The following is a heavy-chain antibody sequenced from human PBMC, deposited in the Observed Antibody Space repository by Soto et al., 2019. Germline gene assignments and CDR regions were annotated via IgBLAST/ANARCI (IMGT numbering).Heavy chain of an antibody. V-gene: IGHV3-66*01. J-gene: IGHJ4*02. CDR1: GFTVSSNY. D-gene: IGHD6-13*01. Sequence: EVQLVESGGGLVQPGGSLRLSCAASGFTVSSNYMSWVRQAPGKGLEWVSVIYSGGSTYYADSVKGRFTISRDNSKNTLYLQMNSLRAEDTAVYYCASLSRGSWYDYWGQGTLVTVYS. CDR2: IYSGGST. CDR3: ASLSRGSWYDY.